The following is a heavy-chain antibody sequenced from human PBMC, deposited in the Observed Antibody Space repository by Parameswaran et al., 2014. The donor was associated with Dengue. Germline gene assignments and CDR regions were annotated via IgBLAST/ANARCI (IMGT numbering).Heavy chain of an antibody. CDR2: INAGNGNT. CDR3: ARDGGNWNDVFPYYYYYMDV. Sequence: WVRQAPGQRLEWMGWINAGNGNTKYSQKFQGRVTITRDTSASTAYMELSSLRSEDTAVYYCARDGGNWNDVFPYYYYYMDVWGKGTTVTVSS. D-gene: IGHD1-1*01. J-gene: IGHJ6*03. V-gene: IGHV1-3*01.